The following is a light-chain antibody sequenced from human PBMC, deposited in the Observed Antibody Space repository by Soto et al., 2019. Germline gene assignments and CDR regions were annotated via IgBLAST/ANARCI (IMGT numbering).Light chain of an antibody. Sequence: DVQMTQSPSSLSASVGDRVTISCRASQNVNNYLNWYQQKPGKAPKLLIYAASRLQGGVPPRFSGSGSGTDFTLTISSLQPEDFATYNCQQSYSTPPFTFGQGTNLEI. CDR2: AAS. J-gene: IGKJ2*01. CDR1: QNVNNY. V-gene: IGKV1-39*01. CDR3: QQSYSTPPFT.